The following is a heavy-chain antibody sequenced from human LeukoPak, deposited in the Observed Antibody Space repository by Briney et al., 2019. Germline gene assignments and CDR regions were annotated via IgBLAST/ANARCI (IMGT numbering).Heavy chain of an antibody. CDR1: GFTFSSYA. CDR2: ITASGGST. Sequence: GGSLRLSCAASGFTFSSYAMSWVRQAPGKGLEWVSAITASGGSTYYADSVKGRFTISRDNSKNTLYLQMNSLRAEDTAIYSCAKDQSCGGSCYWYFDLWGRGTLVTVSS. J-gene: IGHJ2*01. CDR3: AKDQSCGGSCYWYFDL. V-gene: IGHV3-23*01. D-gene: IGHD2-15*01.